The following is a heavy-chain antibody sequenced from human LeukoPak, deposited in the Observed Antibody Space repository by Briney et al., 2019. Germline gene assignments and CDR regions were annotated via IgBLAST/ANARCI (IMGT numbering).Heavy chain of an antibody. Sequence: SETLSLTCTVSGGSISSYYWSWIRQPPGKGLEWIGYIYYSGSTNYNPSLKSRVTISVDTSKNQFSLKLSSVTAADTAVYYCARLPTMVRGGNYYGMDVWGQGTTVTVSS. CDR3: ARLPTMVRGGNYYGMDV. CDR1: GGSISSYY. V-gene: IGHV4-59*01. D-gene: IGHD3-10*01. J-gene: IGHJ6*02. CDR2: IYYSGST.